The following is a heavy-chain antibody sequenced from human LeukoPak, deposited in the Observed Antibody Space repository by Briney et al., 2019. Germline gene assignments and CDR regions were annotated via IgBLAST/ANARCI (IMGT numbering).Heavy chain of an antibody. D-gene: IGHD4-23*01. CDR1: GGSISSYY. CDR2: IYYSGST. Sequence: TSETLSLTCTVSGGSISSYYWSWIRQPPGKGLEWIGYIYYSGSTNYNPSLKSRVTISVDTSKNQFSLKLTSVTAADTAVYYCAKEGNDYGANSIDYWGQGTLVTVSS. CDR3: AKEGNDYGANSIDY. J-gene: IGHJ4*02. V-gene: IGHV4-59*01.